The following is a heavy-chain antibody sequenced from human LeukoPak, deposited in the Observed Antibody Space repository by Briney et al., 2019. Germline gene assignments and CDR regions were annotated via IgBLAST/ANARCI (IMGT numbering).Heavy chain of an antibody. CDR3: ASQGTLGY. CDR2: ISYDGSNK. V-gene: IGHV3-30*04. CDR1: GFTFSSYA. Sequence: PGGSLRLSCAASGFTFSSYAMHWVRQAPGKGLEWVAVISYDGSNKYYADSVKGRFTISRDNSKNTLYLQMNSLRAEDTAVYYCASQGTLGYWGQGTLVTVSS. J-gene: IGHJ4*02. D-gene: IGHD2/OR15-2a*01.